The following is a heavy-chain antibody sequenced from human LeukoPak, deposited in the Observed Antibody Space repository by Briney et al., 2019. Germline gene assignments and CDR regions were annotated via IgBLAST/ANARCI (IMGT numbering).Heavy chain of an antibody. CDR3: ARHGGHSFDC. CDR2: IYHSGST. CDR1: GYSISSGYY. V-gene: IGHV4-38-2*02. Sequence: SETLSLTCTVSGYSISSGYYWGWIRQPPGKGLEWIGNIYHSGSTSYNPSLKSRVTISLDKSKNQFSLKVSSVTAADTAVYYCARHGGHSFDCWGQGTLVTVSS. D-gene: IGHD3-16*01. J-gene: IGHJ4*02.